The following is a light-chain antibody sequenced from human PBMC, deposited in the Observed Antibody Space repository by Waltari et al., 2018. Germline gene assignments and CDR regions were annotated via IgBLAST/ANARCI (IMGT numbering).Light chain of an antibody. CDR2: EDR. Sequence: SYELTQPPSVSVSPGQTARITCSGDALPTKYAYWYQQKSGQAPVLVIYEDRTRPSGIPGRFSGSSSGTTATLTVSGAQVDDEADYYCSSTDSSSKVFGGGTKLTVL. J-gene: IGLJ2*01. CDR3: SSTDSSSKV. V-gene: IGLV3-10*01. CDR1: ALPTKY.